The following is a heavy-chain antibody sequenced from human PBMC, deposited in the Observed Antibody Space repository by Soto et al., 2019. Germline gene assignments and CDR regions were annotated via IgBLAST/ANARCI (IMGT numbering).Heavy chain of an antibody. D-gene: IGHD3-9*01. Sequence: QVQLVQSGAEVKKPGASVKVSCKASGYTFTSYGISWVRQAPGQGLEWMGWISAYNGNTNYAQKLQGRVTMTTDTATSTADMELRSLRSDDTAVYYCARDYYDILTGYYGSTYYFDYWGQGTLVTVSS. CDR1: GYTFTSYG. CDR3: ARDYYDILTGYYGSTYYFDY. V-gene: IGHV1-18*01. J-gene: IGHJ4*02. CDR2: ISAYNGNT.